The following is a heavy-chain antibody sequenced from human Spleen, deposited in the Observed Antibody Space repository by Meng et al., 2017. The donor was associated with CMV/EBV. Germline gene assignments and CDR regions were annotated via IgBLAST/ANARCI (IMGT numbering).Heavy chain of an antibody. D-gene: IGHD2-2*01. CDR3: ATRHCISTNCRFQH. J-gene: IGHJ1*01. CDR2: MHYSGNS. V-gene: IGHV4-59*01. Sequence: SETLSLTCTVSGDSFSPYYWTWIRQPPGKGLEWLGYMHYSGNSDYHPSLKSRVTISVDTSKKQFSLTLSSVTAADTAMYYCATRHCISTNCRFQHWGQGILVNVSS. CDR1: GDSFSPYY.